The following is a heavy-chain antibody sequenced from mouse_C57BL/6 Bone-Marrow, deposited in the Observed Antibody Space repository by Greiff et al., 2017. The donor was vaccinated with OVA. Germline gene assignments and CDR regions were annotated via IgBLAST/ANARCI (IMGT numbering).Heavy chain of an antibody. CDR2: ISYSGST. Sequence: DVKLQESGPGLAKPSQTLSLTCSVTGYSITSDYWNWIRKFPGNKLEYMGYISYSGSTYYNPSLKSRISITRDTSKNQYYLQLNSVTTEDTATYYCARHYSNLYYAMDYWGQGTSVTVSS. J-gene: IGHJ4*01. CDR3: ARHYSNLYYAMDY. V-gene: IGHV3-8*01. D-gene: IGHD2-5*01. CDR1: GYSITSDY.